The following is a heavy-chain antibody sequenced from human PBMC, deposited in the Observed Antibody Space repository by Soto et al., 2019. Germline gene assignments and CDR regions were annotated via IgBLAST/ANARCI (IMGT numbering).Heavy chain of an antibody. Sequence: SETLSLTCIVSGGSMSEYFWSWIRQSPGKGLEWIGYIYYLGSTDYNPSLKSRVTISVDTSKRQFSLRLTSVTAADTAVYYCARDGYDGSGSPYPAYWGPGTPVTVSS. CDR1: GGSMSEYF. CDR3: ARDGYDGSGSPYPAY. CDR2: IYYLGST. D-gene: IGHD3-10*01. V-gene: IGHV4-59*01. J-gene: IGHJ4*02.